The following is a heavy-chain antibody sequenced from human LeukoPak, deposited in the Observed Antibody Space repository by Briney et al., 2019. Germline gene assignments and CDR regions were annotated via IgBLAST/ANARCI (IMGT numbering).Heavy chain of an antibody. J-gene: IGHJ3*02. CDR3: AGPTGGWYSGSRGAFDI. V-gene: IGHV4-30-4*08. D-gene: IGHD1-26*01. CDR1: GGSISSGDYY. Sequence: SETLSLTXTVSGGSISSGDYYWSGIRQPPGKGLEWIGYIYYSGSTYYNPSLKSRVTISVDTSKNQFSLKLSSVTAADTAVYYCAGPTGGWYSGSRGAFDIWGQGTMVTVSS. CDR2: IYYSGST.